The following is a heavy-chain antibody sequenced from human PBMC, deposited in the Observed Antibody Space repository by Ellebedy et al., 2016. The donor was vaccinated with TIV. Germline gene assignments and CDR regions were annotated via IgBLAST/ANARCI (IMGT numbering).Heavy chain of an antibody. D-gene: IGHD3-10*01. Sequence: SQTLSLTCVISGDSVSPDIGWNWIRQSPSRGLEWLGRTYYRSKWNNDYAVSLKSRITINPDTSKNQFSLQLNSVTPEGTAVYYCARGWFGSGMGVWGQGTTVTVSS. CDR1: GDSVSPDIG. J-gene: IGHJ6*02. V-gene: IGHV6-1*01. CDR2: TYYRSKWNN. CDR3: ARGWFGSGMGV.